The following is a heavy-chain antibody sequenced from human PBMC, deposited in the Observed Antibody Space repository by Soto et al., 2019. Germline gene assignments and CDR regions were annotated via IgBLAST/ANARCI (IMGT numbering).Heavy chain of an antibody. CDR1: GFTFNNYA. CDR3: AKWGSSKTPHN. CDR2: ISGTGDAT. V-gene: IGHV3-23*01. Sequence: PGGSLRLSCAVSGFTFNNYAMSWVRQAPGKGLEWVSIISGTGDATYYADSVKGRFTISRDNSKNTLYLQMNSLRAEDTAIYYYAKWGSSKTPHNWGQGTLVTVSS. D-gene: IGHD3-16*01. J-gene: IGHJ4*02.